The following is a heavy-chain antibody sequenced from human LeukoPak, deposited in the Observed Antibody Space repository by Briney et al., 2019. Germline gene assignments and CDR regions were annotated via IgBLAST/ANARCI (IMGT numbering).Heavy chain of an antibody. J-gene: IGHJ2*01. CDR1: GFTFSDHY. V-gene: IGHV3-72*01. CDR2: TRKKTNSYTT. CDR3: ARDQGIWYFDL. D-gene: IGHD1-14*01. Sequence: GGSLRLSCAASGFTFSDHYMDWVRQAPGKGLEWVGRTRKKTNSYTTEYAASVKGRFTISRDDSKNSLYLQMNSLKAEDTAVYYCARDQGIWYFDLWGRGTLVTVSS.